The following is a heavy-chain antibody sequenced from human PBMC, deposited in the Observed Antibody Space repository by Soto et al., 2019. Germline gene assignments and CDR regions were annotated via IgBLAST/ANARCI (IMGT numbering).Heavy chain of an antibody. J-gene: IGHJ6*02. Sequence: QVKLVQSGAEVKKPGSSVKVSCKASGGTFSSYTFSWVRQAPGQGLEWMGRIIPIFGIANYAQKFQGRVTITADKSTSSAYMELSGLRSEDTAVYYCARDGAYCSSTSCFLSPYHAMDVWGQGTTVTVSS. D-gene: IGHD2-2*01. CDR2: IIPIFGIA. V-gene: IGHV1-69*08. CDR1: GGTFSSYT. CDR3: ARDGAYCSSTSCFLSPYHAMDV.